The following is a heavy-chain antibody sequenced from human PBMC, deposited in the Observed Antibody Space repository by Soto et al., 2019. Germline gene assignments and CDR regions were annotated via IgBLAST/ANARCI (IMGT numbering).Heavy chain of an antibody. CDR3: AKVVPAALRPPYYYYGVDL. V-gene: IGHV3-7*01. J-gene: IGHJ6*02. Sequence: GGSLRLSCAASGFTFSSYWMSWVRQAPGKGPEWVANIKQDGSEKYYVDSVKGRFTISRDNAKNTLYLQMNSLSAEDTAVYYCAKVVPAALRPPYYYYGVDLWGQGTTVTVSS. CDR2: IKQDGSEK. CDR1: GFTFSSYW. D-gene: IGHD2-2*02.